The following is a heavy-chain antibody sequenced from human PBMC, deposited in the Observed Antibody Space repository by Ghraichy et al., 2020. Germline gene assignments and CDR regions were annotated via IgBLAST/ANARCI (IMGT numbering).Heavy chain of an antibody. J-gene: IGHJ3*02. V-gene: IGHV3-7*03. CDR2: IKQDGSEK. D-gene: IGHD6-13*01. CDR1: GFTSSSHW. Sequence: LNISCAASGFTSSSHWMNWVRQAPGKGLEWVANIKQDGSEKYYVDSVKGRFTISRDNAKNSLYLQMNSLRAEDTAVYYCARGQIAAGGWLDGFDIWGQGTMVTVSS. CDR3: ARGQIAAGGWLDGFDI.